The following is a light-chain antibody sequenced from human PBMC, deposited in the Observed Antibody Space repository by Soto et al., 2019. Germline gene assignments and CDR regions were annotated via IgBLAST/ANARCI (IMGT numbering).Light chain of an antibody. V-gene: IGKV3-11*01. J-gene: IGKJ1*01. CDR3: NQCYKWPKWT. CDR1: QSVGTF. CDR2: DAS. Sequence: EIVLTQSPATLSFSPGERATLSCRASQSVGTFFAWYQQKPGQAPRLLIYDASNRATGIPARFSGSGSGTDFTLTISSLEPEDFAVYYCNQCYKWPKWTFGLGTKVDX.